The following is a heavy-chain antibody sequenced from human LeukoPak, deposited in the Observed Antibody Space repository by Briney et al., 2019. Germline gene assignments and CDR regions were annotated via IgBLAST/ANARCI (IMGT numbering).Heavy chain of an antibody. J-gene: IGHJ4*02. Sequence: TSETLSLTCSVSGGSISGRRYYWGWIRQPPGRGLEWIGSIHYDGATYYNPSLKSRVTISVDTSKNQFSLKLSSVTAADTAVYYCARGRRILGIDYYGSGSYPDYWGQGTLVTVSS. CDR3: ARGRRILGIDYYGSGSYPDY. D-gene: IGHD3-10*01. CDR1: GGSISGRRYY. V-gene: IGHV4-39*07. CDR2: IHYDGAT.